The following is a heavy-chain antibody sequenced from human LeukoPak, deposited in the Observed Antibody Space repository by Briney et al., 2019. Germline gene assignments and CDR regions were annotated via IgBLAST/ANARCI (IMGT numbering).Heavy chain of an antibody. Sequence: PSETLSLTCTVSGGSIGGYYWSWIRQSPGKGLEWIGYIYYTGITAYNPSLGSRVTISVDRSNNQFSLRPTSVTAADTAVYYCARLHSSRAEEFDPWGQGTLVTVSS. CDR3: ARLHSSRAEEFDP. CDR1: GGSIGGYY. J-gene: IGHJ5*02. V-gene: IGHV4-59*01. CDR2: IYYTGIT.